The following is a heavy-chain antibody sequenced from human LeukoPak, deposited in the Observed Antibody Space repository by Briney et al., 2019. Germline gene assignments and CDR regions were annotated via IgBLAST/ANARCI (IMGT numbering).Heavy chain of an antibody. CDR3: ARAYCSSTSCYYGYFDY. CDR2: INHSGST. J-gene: IGHJ4*02. CDR1: GGSFSGYY. D-gene: IGHD2-2*01. Sequence: PSETLSLTRAVYGGSFSGYYWSWIRQPPGKGLEWIGEINHSGSTNYNPSLKSRVTISVDTSKNQFSLKLSSVTAADTAVYYCARAYCSSTSCYYGYFDYWGQGTLVTVSS. V-gene: IGHV4-34*01.